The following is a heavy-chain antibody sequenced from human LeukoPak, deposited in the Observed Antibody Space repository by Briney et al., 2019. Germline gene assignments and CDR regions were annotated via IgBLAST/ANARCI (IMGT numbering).Heavy chain of an antibody. CDR3: ARDEALRIAAVGSFDY. D-gene: IGHD6-13*01. J-gene: IGHJ4*02. CDR2: IIPIFGTA. Sequence: GASVPVTFKASGGTFSSYAVSWVRQAPGQGLEWMGGIIPIFGTANYAQRLQGRVMITADESKSTAYIEVSSLRYEDTAIYYCARDEALRIAAVGSFDYWGRGTLV. CDR1: GGTFSSYA. V-gene: IGHV1-69*13.